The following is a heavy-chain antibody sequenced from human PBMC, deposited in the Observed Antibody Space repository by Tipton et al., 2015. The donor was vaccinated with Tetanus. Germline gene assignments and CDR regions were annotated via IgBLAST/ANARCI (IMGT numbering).Heavy chain of an antibody. J-gene: IGHJ4*02. CDR2: VSSRGRT. CDR3: ARANYDNSKKGPFDS. Sequence: PGLVKPSETLSLTCSVTGGSLRGGDYHWSWIRQAPGKGLEWLAYVSSRGRTNSNYDLKSRITTSHDTSKNQFFLRLTSVTSADTAVYYCARANYDNSKKGPFDSWGQGTLVIVSS. D-gene: IGHD3-3*01. V-gene: IGHV4-61*08. CDR1: GGSLRGGDYH.